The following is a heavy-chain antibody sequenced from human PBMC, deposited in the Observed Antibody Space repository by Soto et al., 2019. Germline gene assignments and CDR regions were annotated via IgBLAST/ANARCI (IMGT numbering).Heavy chain of an antibody. J-gene: IGHJ6*02. Sequence: EVQVVESGGGLVKPGGSLRLSCAASGFTFSNYNMNWVRQAPGKGLEWVSYISTSSIYKYYADSVKGRFTISRDNAEKSLYLQMNSLRAEDTAVYYCARKGYGDYGPMDVWGQGTTVTVSS. D-gene: IGHD4-17*01. CDR2: ISTSSIYK. CDR3: ARKGYGDYGPMDV. CDR1: GFTFSNYN. V-gene: IGHV3-21*01.